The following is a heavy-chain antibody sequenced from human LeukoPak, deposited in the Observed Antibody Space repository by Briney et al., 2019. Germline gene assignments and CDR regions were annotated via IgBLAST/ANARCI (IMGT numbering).Heavy chain of an antibody. V-gene: IGHV3-48*02. CDR3: ARDKSGSDSARGAVIDI. J-gene: IGHJ3*02. Sequence: PGGSLRLSCAASGFTFSSYTMNWVRKAPGKGLECISCNSSSSSIMYYADSVKGRFSISRDNAKNSLYLQMNSLRDEDTAAYYCARDKSGSDSARGAVIDICGQGAIVTVSS. CDR2: NSSSSSIM. CDR1: GFTFSSYT. D-gene: IGHD1-26*01.